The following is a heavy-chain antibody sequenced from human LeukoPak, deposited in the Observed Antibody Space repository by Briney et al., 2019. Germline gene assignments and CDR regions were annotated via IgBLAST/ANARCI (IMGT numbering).Heavy chain of an antibody. J-gene: IGHJ4*02. CDR2: ISSTSSYI. CDR1: GFTCSGYA. Sequence: GGSLRLSCAASGFTCSGYAMSWVHQAPGKGLEWVSSISSTSSYIHLADSVKGRFTISRDNAKNSLYLQMNSLRAEDTAVYYCARDYDFYCSGGSCYSPRLSDYWGQGTLVTVSS. CDR3: ARDYDFYCSGGSCYSPRLSDY. D-gene: IGHD2-15*01. V-gene: IGHV3-21*01.